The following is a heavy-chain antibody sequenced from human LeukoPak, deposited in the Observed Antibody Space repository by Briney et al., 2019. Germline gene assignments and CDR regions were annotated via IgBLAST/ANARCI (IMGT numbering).Heavy chain of an antibody. V-gene: IGHV3-7*03. CDR2: INQDGSEK. J-gene: IGHJ4*02. CDR1: GFTFSSTW. Sequence: GGPLRLSCAASGFTFSSTWMSWVGQAPGKGLEGVAYINQDGSEKYYVDSVKGRFTISRDNAKHSLYLQMNSLRAEDTAVYYCARRDIVATGSFDYWGQGTLVTVSS. CDR3: ARRDIVATGSFDY. D-gene: IGHD5-12*01.